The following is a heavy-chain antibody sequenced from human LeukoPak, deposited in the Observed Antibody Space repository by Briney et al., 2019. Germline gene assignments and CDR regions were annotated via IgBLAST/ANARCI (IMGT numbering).Heavy chain of an antibody. Sequence: GGSLRLSCAASGFTFSSYAMHWVRQAPGKGLEWVAVISYDGSNKYYADSVKGRFTISRDNSKNTLYLQMSSLRAEDTAVYYCAREMATTETSDYWGQGTLVTVSS. D-gene: IGHD5-24*01. CDR3: AREMATTETSDY. CDR2: ISYDGSNK. J-gene: IGHJ4*02. CDR1: GFTFSSYA. V-gene: IGHV3-30-3*01.